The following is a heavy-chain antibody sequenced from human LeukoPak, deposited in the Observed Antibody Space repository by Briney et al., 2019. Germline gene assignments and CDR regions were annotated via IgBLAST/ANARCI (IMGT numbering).Heavy chain of an antibody. Sequence: SETLSLTCTVSGGSISSGSYYWSWIRQPAGKGLEWIGRIYTSGSTNYNPSLKSRVTISLDTSENHCSLKLSSVTAADTAVYYCARVTTDGYYNYWGQGTLVTVSS. D-gene: IGHD3-22*01. J-gene: IGHJ4*02. V-gene: IGHV4-61*02. CDR1: GGSISSGSYY. CDR2: IYTSGST. CDR3: ARVTTDGYYNY.